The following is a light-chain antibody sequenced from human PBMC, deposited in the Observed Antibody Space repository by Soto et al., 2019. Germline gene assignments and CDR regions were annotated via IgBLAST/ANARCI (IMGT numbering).Light chain of an antibody. CDR3: SSYTSSLYV. Sequence: QSALTQPASVSGSPGQSINISCTGTSSDVGGYNYVSWYQQHPGQAPKLMIYDVSNRPSGVSNRFSGSKSGNTASLTISGLQAEDEADYYCSSYTSSLYVFGTGTKVTVL. CDR1: SSDVGGYNY. J-gene: IGLJ1*01. CDR2: DVS. V-gene: IGLV2-14*01.